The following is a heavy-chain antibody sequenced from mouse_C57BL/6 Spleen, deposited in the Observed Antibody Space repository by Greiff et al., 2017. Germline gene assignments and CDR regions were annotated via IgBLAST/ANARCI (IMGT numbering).Heavy chain of an antibody. Sequence: QVQLQQPGAELVKPGASVKMSCKASGYTFTSYWLTWVKQRPGQGLEWIGDIYPGSGSTNYNEKFKSKATLTVDTSSSPAYMQLSSLTSEDSAVYYCASFYDGSRYWYFDVWGTGTTVTVSS. CDR1: GYTFTSYW. D-gene: IGHD1-1*01. CDR2: IYPGSGST. J-gene: IGHJ1*03. V-gene: IGHV1-55*01. CDR3: ASFYDGSRYWYFDV.